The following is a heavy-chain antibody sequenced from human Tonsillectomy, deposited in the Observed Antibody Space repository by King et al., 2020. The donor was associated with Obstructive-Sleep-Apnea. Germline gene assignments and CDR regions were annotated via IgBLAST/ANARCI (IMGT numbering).Heavy chain of an antibody. CDR3: AKDSYYDSGGPYYYDMDV. Sequence: VQLVESGGGLVQPGRSLRLSCAASGFTFDVYAIHWVRQAPGKGREWVSSIIWYCGCIAYAVSVEGRFAISRDNAQKSLYLQMNSLRAEDTALYYCAKDSYYDSGGPYYYDMDVWGQGTPVTVSS. CDR2: IIWYCGCI. V-gene: IGHV3-9*01. J-gene: IGHJ6*02. CDR1: GFTFDVYA. D-gene: IGHD3-22*01.